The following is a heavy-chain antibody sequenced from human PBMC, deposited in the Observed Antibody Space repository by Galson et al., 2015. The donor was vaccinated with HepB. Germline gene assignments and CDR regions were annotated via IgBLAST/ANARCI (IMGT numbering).Heavy chain of an antibody. CDR1: GFTFSSYS. CDR3: ARDHGGSVDIVVVPAAINFYYGMDV. Sequence: SLRLSCAASGFTFSSYSMNWVRQAPGKGLEWVSSISSSSSYIYYADSVKGRFTISRDNAKNSLYLQMNSLRAEDTAVYYCARDHGGSVDIVVVPAAINFYYGMDVWGQGTTVTVSS. CDR2: ISSSSSYI. J-gene: IGHJ6*02. V-gene: IGHV3-21*01. D-gene: IGHD2-2*02.